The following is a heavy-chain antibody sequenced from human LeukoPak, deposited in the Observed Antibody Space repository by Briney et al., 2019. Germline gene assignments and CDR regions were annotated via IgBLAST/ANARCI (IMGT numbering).Heavy chain of an antibody. V-gene: IGHV3-30*02. J-gene: IGHJ4*02. Sequence: PGGSLRLSCAASGFTFSSYGMHWVRQAPGKGLEWVAFIRYDGSNKYYADSVKGRFTISRDNSKNTLYLQMNSLRAEDTAVYYCAKDGLAVAGTRPDPGTQRGIDYWGQGTLVTVSS. CDR1: GFTFSSYG. CDR2: IRYDGSNK. D-gene: IGHD6-19*01. CDR3: AKDGLAVAGTRPDPGTQRGIDY.